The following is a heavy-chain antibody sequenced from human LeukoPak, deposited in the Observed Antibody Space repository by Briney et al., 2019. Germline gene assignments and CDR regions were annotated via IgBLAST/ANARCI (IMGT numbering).Heavy chain of an antibody. J-gene: IGHJ4*02. Sequence: GASVNVSCKASGYDFSSYGISWVRQAPGQGLQWMGWISVYNGKTNYGPLQGRVTMTTDTSTGTAYMELRNLRSEDTAIYYCARHMTTVVTSLDSWGQGTLVTVSS. CDR1: GYDFSSYG. CDR3: ARHMTTVVTSLDS. CDR2: ISVYNGKT. V-gene: IGHV1-18*01. D-gene: IGHD4-23*01.